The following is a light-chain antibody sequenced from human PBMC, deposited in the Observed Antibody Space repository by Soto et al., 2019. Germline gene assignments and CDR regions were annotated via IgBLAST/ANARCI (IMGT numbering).Light chain of an antibody. J-gene: IGKJ4*01. CDR1: QRIGIN. CDR2: SAS. V-gene: IGKV3-15*01. Sequence: EIVLTQSPATLSVSPGVRATLSCRASQRIGINLAWYQQKPGQAPRLLIYSASTRATGIPARFSGSGSGAEFTLTVSSLQSEDFAVYYCQQFVKWPLTFGGGTKVEIK. CDR3: QQFVKWPLT.